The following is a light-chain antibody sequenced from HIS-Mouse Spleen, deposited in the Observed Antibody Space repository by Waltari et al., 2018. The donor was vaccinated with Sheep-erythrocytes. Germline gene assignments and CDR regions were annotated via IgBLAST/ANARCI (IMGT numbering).Light chain of an antibody. J-gene: IGKJ4*01. CDR3: QQYDNLLT. Sequence: DIQMTPSPSSLSASVGGRVTITCQTRQDISNYLNQYQQTPGKAPKLLIYDAANLETGVPSRFSGSGSGTDFTFTISSLQPEDIATYYCQQYDNLLTCGGGTKVEIK. V-gene: IGKV1-33*01. CDR1: QDISNY. CDR2: DAA.